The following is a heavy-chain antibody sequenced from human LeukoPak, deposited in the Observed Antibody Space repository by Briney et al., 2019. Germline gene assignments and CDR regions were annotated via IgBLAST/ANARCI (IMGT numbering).Heavy chain of an antibody. CDR2: IYSGGST. Sequence: GGSLRLSCAASGFTVSSNYMSWVRQAPGKGLEWVLVIYSGGSTYYADSVKGRFTISRDNSKNTLYLQMNSLRAEDTAVYYCARFSSSWYYFDYWGQGTLVTVSS. CDR1: GFTVSSNY. D-gene: IGHD6-13*01. CDR3: ARFSSSWYYFDY. J-gene: IGHJ4*02. V-gene: IGHV3-53*01.